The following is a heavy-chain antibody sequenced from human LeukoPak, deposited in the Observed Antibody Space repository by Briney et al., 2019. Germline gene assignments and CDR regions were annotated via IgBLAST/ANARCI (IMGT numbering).Heavy chain of an antibody. CDR2: INPNSGGT. V-gene: IGHV1-2*02. CDR1: GYTFTTYF. CDR3: ATEQIMVPGLAGIDY. D-gene: IGHD1/OR15-1a*01. Sequence: GASVKVSCKASGYTFTTYFIHWVRQAPGQGLEWMGWINPNSGGTHYTQKFQGRVTMTRDTSISTAYLELSRLTSDDTAVYYCATEQIMVPGLAGIDYWGQGTLVTVSS. J-gene: IGHJ4*02.